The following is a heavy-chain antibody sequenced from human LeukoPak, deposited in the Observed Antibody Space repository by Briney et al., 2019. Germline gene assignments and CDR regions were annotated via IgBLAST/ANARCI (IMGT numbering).Heavy chain of an antibody. Sequence: GGSLRLSCAASGFVFSNHWMTWVRQAPGKGLEWVANINERGSETYNADYVKGRFTISRDNTKKSLFLQLNSLGVEDTATYYCAKDYSFSNFNWGQGTLVTVSS. V-gene: IGHV3-7*01. CDR1: GFVFSNHW. CDR3: AKDYSFSNFN. D-gene: IGHD2-15*01. CDR2: INERGSET. J-gene: IGHJ4*02.